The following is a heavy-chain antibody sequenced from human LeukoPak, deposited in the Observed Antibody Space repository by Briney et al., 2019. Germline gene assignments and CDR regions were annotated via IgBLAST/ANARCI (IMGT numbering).Heavy chain of an antibody. CDR1: GGSFSGYY. V-gene: IGHV4-34*01. CDR3: ARGRGIVGATLSGYFDY. D-gene: IGHD1-26*01. CDR2: INHSGST. Sequence: SETLSLTCAVYGGSFSGYYWSWIRQPPGKGLEWIGEINHSGSTNYNPSLKSRVTISVDTSKNQFSLKLSSVTAADTAVYYCARGRGIVGATLSGYFDYWGQGTLVAVSS. J-gene: IGHJ4*02.